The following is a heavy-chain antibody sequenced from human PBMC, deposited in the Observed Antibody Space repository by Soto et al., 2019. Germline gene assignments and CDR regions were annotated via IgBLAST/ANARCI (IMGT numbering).Heavy chain of an antibody. CDR3: ARGWRITYYYYMDV. D-gene: IGHD3-16*01. J-gene: IGHJ6*03. V-gene: IGHV4-34*01. CDR2: INHSGST. CDR1: GGSFSGYY. Sequence: LSLTCAVYGGSFSGYYWSWIRQPPGEGLEWIGEINHSGSTNYNPSLKSRDTISEDTSKNQFSLKLSYVTAADTAVYYCARGWRITYYYYMDVWGKGTTVTVSS.